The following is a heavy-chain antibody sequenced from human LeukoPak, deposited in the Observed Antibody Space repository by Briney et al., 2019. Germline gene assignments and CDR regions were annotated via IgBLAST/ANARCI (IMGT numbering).Heavy chain of an antibody. V-gene: IGHV3-11*04. CDR3: ARVRKDYYYYYMDV. J-gene: IGHJ6*03. CDR2: ISSGGGTII. CDR1: GFSFNDYY. Sequence: GGSLRLSCAASGFSFNDYYMTWMRQAPGRGLEWVSYISSGGGTIIYYADSVKGRFTISKDNAKNSLYLQMNSLRAVDTAVYYCARVRKDYYYYYMDVWGKGTTVTVSS.